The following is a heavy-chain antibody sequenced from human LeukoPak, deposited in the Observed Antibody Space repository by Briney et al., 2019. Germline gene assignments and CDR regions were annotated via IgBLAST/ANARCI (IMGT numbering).Heavy chain of an antibody. CDR1: GFTFSSYA. CDR2: ISGSGGST. Sequence: GGSLRLSRAASGFTFSSYAMSWVRQAPGKGLEWVSAISGSGGSTYYADSVKGRFTISRDNSKNTLYLQMNSLRAEDTAVYYCAKGHGSYLYYFDYWGQGTLVTVSS. CDR3: AKGHGSYLYYFDY. V-gene: IGHV3-23*01. D-gene: IGHD1-26*01. J-gene: IGHJ4*02.